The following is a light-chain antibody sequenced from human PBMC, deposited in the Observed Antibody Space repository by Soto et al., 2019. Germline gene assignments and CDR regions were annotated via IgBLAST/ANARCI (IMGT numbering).Light chain of an antibody. V-gene: IGKV3-20*01. CDR2: GAS. Sequence: EIVLTQSPSTLSLYLGARPTHFSRLTKSVSSSYLAWYQQKPGQAPRLLIYGASSRATGIPDRFSGSGSGTDFTLTISRLVPEDFAVYYCQQYGSSPRITFGQGARLE. CDR3: QQYGSSPRIT. J-gene: IGKJ5*01. CDR1: KSVSSSY.